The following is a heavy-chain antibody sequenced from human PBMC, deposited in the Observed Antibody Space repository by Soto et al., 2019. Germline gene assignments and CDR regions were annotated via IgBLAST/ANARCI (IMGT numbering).Heavy chain of an antibody. CDR3: AGDYGGNYGKGWYFDL. Sequence: SDTLSLTCTVSGGSISSGDYYWSWIRQPPGKGLEWIGYIYYSGSTYYNPSLKSRVTISVDTSKNQFSLKLSSVTAADTAVYYCAGDYGGNYGKGWYFDLWGRGTLVTVSS. CDR2: IYYSGST. D-gene: IGHD4-17*01. CDR1: GGSISSGDYY. J-gene: IGHJ2*01. V-gene: IGHV4-30-4*02.